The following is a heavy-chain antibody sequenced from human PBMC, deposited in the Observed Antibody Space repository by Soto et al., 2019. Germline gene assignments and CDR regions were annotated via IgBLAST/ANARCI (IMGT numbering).Heavy chain of an antibody. V-gene: IGHV4-39*01. CDR1: GGSISSSSYY. CDR3: ARLVITFGGVIVIPSAFDI. CDR2: IYYSGST. Sequence: QLQLQESGPGLVKPSETLSLTCTVSGGSISSSSYYWGWIRQPPGKGLEWIGGIYYSGSTYYNPSLKSRVTISVDTSKNQFSLKLSSVTAADTAVYYCARLVITFGGVIVIPSAFDIWGQGTMVTVSS. D-gene: IGHD3-16*02. J-gene: IGHJ3*02.